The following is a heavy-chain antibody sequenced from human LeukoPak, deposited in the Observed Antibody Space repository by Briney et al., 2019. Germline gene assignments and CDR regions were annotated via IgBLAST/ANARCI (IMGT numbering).Heavy chain of an antibody. J-gene: IGHJ4*02. CDR1: GFTFSTYS. CDR3: ARDRAIFGVVIFDY. CDR2: ISSSSSYI. D-gene: IGHD3-3*01. V-gene: IGHV3-21*01. Sequence: GSLRLSCAASGFTFSTYSMNWVRQAPGKGLEWVSSISSSSSYIYYADSVKGRFTISRDNAKNSLYLQMNSLRAEDTAVYYCARDRAIFGVVIFDYWGQGTLVTVSS.